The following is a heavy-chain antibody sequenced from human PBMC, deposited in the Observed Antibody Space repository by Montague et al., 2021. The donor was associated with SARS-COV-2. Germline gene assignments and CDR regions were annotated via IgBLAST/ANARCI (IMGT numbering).Heavy chain of an antibody. V-gene: IGHV3-30*04. CDR3: MAYGSGTYYGFVY. J-gene: IGHJ4*02. D-gene: IGHD3-10*01. Sequence: SLRLSCAASGFSFNRFNMHWVRQTPGKGLQWLIFISYDENTSYYSDSVRGRFTISRDNSKNTLFLQVSSLRAEDTATYYCMAYGSGTYYGFVYWGQGTLVTVSS. CDR1: GFSFNRFN. CDR2: ISYDENTS.